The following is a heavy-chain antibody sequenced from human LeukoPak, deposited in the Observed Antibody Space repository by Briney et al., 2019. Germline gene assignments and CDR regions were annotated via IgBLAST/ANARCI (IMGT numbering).Heavy chain of an antibody. CDR2: IFSGGST. CDR1: GFTVSSNY. CDR3: ARAPGYCSGGTCYGDYYYGMDV. D-gene: IGHD2-15*01. J-gene: IGHJ6*04. Sequence: PGGSLRLSCAASGFTVSSNYMSWVRQAPGKGLEWVSVIFSGGSTYYADSVKGRFTISRDNSKNTLYLQMNSLRAEDTAVYYCARAPGYCSGGTCYGDYYYGMDVWGKGTTVTVSS. V-gene: IGHV3-66*01.